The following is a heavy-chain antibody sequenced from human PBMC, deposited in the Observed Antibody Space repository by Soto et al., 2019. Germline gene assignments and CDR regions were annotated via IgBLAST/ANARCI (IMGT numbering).Heavy chain of an antibody. V-gene: IGHV4-31*03. CDR1: GGSISSGGYY. CDR3: ARVSEWHALVQH. J-gene: IGHJ1*01. CDR2: IYYSGST. D-gene: IGHD5-18*01. Sequence: SETLSLTCTVSGGSISSGGYYWSWIRQHPGKGLEWIGYIYYSGSTYYNPSLKSRVTISVDTSKNQFSLKLSSVTAADTAVYYCARVSEWHALVQHWGQGTLVTVSS.